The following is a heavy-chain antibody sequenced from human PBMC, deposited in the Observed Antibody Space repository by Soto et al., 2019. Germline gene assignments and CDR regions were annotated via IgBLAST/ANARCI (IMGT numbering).Heavy chain of an antibody. J-gene: IGHJ4*02. CDR3: TRSSWPGIDD. CDR2: IKSETHGGTT. CDR1: GFTFSNAW. V-gene: IGHV3-15*07. Sequence: GGSLRLSCAASGFTFSNAWMNWVRQAPGKRLEWVGRIKSETHGGTTDYAAPVKGRFTIPRDDPGNTLYLQMNSLKTEDTDVYYCTRSSWPGIDDWGQGTLVTVSS.